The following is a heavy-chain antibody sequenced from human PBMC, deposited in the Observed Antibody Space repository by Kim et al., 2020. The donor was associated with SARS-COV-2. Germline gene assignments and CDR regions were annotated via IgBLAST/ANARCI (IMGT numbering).Heavy chain of an antibody. CDR1: GFTFSSYW. D-gene: IGHD3-3*01. V-gene: IGHV3-7*01. CDR2: IKQDGSEK. Sequence: GGSLRLSCAASGFTFSSYWMSWVRQAPGKGLEWVANIKQDGSEKYYVDSVKGRFTISRDNAKNSLYLQMNSLRAEDTAVYYCARDSSTYYDFWSGLYRPQGMDVWGQGTTVTVSS. J-gene: IGHJ6*02. CDR3: ARDSSTYYDFWSGLYRPQGMDV.